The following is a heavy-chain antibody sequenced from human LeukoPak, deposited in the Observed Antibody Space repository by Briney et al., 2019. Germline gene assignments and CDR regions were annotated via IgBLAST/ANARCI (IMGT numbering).Heavy chain of an antibody. CDR1: GYSFTSYW. V-gene: IGHV5-51*01. J-gene: IGHJ6*03. Sequence: GESLKISCKGSGYSFTSYWIGWVRQMPGKGLEWMGIIYPGDSDTRYSPSFQGQVTISADKSISTAYLQWSSLKASDTAMYYCAREVYTYCGGDCYSGYHYYYLDVWGKGTTVTVSS. D-gene: IGHD2-21*01. CDR3: AREVYTYCGGDCYSGYHYYYLDV. CDR2: IYPGDSDT.